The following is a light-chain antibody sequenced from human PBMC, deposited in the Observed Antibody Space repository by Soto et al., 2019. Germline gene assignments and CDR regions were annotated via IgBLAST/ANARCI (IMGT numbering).Light chain of an antibody. V-gene: IGKV3-15*01. Sequence: ELVMTQSPATLSVSPGERATLSCRASQSVSSNLAWYQQNPGQAPRLLIYGASTRATGIPARFSGSGSGTEFTLTISSLQSEDFAVYYCQQYNNWWTFGQGTKVEIK. CDR3: QQYNNWWT. J-gene: IGKJ1*01. CDR2: GAS. CDR1: QSVSSN.